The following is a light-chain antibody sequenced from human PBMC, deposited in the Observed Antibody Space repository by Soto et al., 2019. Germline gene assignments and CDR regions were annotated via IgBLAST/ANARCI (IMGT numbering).Light chain of an antibody. CDR3: EQPNSFPWT. V-gene: IGKV1-12*01. CDR1: QGISSW. CDR2: AAY. Sequence: DIRMTQSLSAVCPSEEERFTITCRASQGISSWLAWYQQKPGKALKLLIYAAYSLQSGVLSRFSGSGSGTDFTLTIRSLQPEDFATYYCEQPNSFPWTFGEGTKVDIK. J-gene: IGKJ1*01.